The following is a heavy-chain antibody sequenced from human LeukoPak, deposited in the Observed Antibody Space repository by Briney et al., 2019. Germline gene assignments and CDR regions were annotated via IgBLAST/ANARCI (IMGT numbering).Heavy chain of an antibody. V-gene: IGHV4-4*07. CDR1: GGSISSYF. CDR3: ARYVDPYDISPHSFDL. CDR2: IYASGRT. J-gene: IGHJ3*01. D-gene: IGHD3-22*01. Sequence: SETLSLTCTVSGGSISSYFWNWIRQPAGKRLEWIGRIYASGRTDYNPSLRSRLSMSIKTSSNQISLTLSSLTAADTAVYYCARYVDPYDISPHSFDLWGQGTVVTVSS.